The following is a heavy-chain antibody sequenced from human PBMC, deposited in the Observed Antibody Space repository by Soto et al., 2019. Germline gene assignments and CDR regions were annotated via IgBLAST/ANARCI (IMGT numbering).Heavy chain of an antibody. Sequence: SQTLSLTSTVSGGSISSGGYYWSCIRQHPVKGLECIGYIYYSGSTYYNPSPKSRVTISVDTSKNQFSPKLSSVTAADTAVYYCARGVGELWFGELLSNANWFDPWGQGTLVTVSS. CDR2: IYYSGST. V-gene: IGHV4-31*03. D-gene: IGHD3-10*01. CDR3: ARGVGELWFGELLSNANWFDP. J-gene: IGHJ5*02. CDR1: GGSISSGGYY.